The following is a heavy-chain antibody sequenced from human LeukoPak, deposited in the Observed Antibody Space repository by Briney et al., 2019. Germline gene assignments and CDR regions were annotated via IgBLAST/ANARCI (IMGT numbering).Heavy chain of an antibody. CDR2: IYHSGST. D-gene: IGHD3-22*01. Sequence: SETLSLTCAVSGGSITSGGYSWSWIRQPPGKGLEWIGYIYHSGSTYYSPSLKSRVAISVDRSKNQLSLKLSSVTAADTAVYYCARGASYYYDSTAYYYFDHWGQGTLVTVSS. CDR3: ARGASYYYDSTAYYYFDH. J-gene: IGHJ4*02. CDR1: GGSITSGGYS. V-gene: IGHV4-30-2*01.